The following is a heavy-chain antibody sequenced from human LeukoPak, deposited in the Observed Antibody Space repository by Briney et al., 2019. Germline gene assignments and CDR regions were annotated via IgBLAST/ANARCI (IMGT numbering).Heavy chain of an antibody. CDR2: ISSSSSYI. V-gene: IGHV3-21*01. CDR1: GFTFSSYS. D-gene: IGHD3-3*01. CDR3: ARDSGGITIFGVVRGPMEH. J-gene: IGHJ1*01. Sequence: PGGSLRLSCAASGFTFSSYSMNWVRQAPGKGLEWVSSISSSSSYIYYADSVKGRFTISRDNAKNSLYLQMNSLRAEDTAVYYCARDSGGITIFGVVRGPMEHWGQGTLDTVSS.